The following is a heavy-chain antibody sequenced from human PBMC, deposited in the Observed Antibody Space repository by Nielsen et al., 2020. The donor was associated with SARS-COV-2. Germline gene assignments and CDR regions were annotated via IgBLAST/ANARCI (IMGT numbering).Heavy chain of an antibody. CDR1: GGSISSYY. D-gene: IGHD3-10*01. V-gene: IGHV4-59*08. CDR2: IYYSGST. CDR3: ARRGLGYYGSGSYPPPDAFDI. J-gene: IGHJ3*02. Sequence: SETLSLTCTVSGGSISSYYWSWIRQHPGKGLEWIGYIYYSGSTYYNPSLKRRVTISVDTSKNQFSLKLSSVTAADTAVYYCARRGLGYYGSGSYPPPDAFDIWGQGTMVTVSS.